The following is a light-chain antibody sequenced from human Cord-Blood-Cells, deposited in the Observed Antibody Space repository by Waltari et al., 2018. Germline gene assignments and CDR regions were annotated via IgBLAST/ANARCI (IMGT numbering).Light chain of an antibody. CDR2: EVS. V-gene: IGLV2-23*02. J-gene: IGLJ1*01. Sequence: QSALTQSASVSGSPGQSITIPCTGTSSDVGSYNLFSWYQQHPGKAPKLMIYEVSKRPSGVSNRFSGSKSGNTASLTISGLQAEDEADYYCCSYAGSSTYVFGTGTKVTVL. CDR1: SSDVGSYNL. CDR3: CSYAGSSTYV.